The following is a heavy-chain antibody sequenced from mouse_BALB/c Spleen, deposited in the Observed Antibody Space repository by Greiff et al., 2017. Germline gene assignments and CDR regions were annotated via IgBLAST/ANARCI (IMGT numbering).Heavy chain of an antibody. CDR3: ARLLLRLRYYFDY. V-gene: IGHV3-6*02. Sequence: EVKLQESGPGLVKPSQSLSLTCSVTGYSITSGYYWNWIRQFPGNKLEWMGYISYDGSNNYNPSLKNRISITRDTSKNQFFLKLNSVTTEDTATYYCARLLLRLRYYFDYWGQGTTLTVSS. CDR2: ISYDGSN. D-gene: IGHD1-2*01. CDR1: GYSITSGYY. J-gene: IGHJ2*01.